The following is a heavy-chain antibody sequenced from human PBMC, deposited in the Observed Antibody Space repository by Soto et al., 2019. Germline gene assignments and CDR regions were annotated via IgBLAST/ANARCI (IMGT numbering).Heavy chain of an antibody. CDR2: FDPDEAET. J-gene: IGHJ5*02. Sequence: QVQLVQSGAEVKKPGPSVKVSCKVSEYTLNEVAMNWVRQAPGKGLEWLGGFDPDEAETIYEHQFQGRVTMTEDTSTDTVHMDLSSLRSEDTALYFCTTYHGDYNFDHWGQGTLVTGSS. V-gene: IGHV1-24*01. D-gene: IGHD4-17*01. CDR3: TTYHGDYNFDH. CDR1: EYTLNEVA.